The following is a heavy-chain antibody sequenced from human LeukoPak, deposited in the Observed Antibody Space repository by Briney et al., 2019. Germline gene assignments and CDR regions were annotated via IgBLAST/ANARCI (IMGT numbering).Heavy chain of an antibody. D-gene: IGHD3-22*01. CDR3: ARLKPYYDSSGYYGTDVAFDI. Sequence: NPSQTLSLTCTVSGGSISSGGYYWSWIRQHPGKGLEWIGYIYYSGSTNYNPSLKSRVTISVDTSKNQFSLKLSSATAADTAVYYCARLKPYYDSSGYYGTDVAFDIWGQGTMVTVSS. CDR2: IYYSGST. V-gene: IGHV4-31*03. CDR1: GGSISSGGYY. J-gene: IGHJ3*02.